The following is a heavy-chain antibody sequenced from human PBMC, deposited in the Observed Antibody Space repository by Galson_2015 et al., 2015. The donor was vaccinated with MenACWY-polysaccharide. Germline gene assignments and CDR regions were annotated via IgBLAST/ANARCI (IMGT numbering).Heavy chain of an antibody. CDR1: GFTFSSYG. V-gene: IGHV3-30*18. D-gene: IGHD1-7*01. J-gene: IGHJ3*02. CDR3: EKERAPALELVVSACDI. CDR2: ISYDGSNK. Sequence: SLRLSCAASGFTFSSYGMHWVRQAPGKGLEWVEVISYDGSNKYYADSVKGRFTISRDNSKHTLYLQINSLRAEDKAVYYCEKERAPALELVVSACDISRQRTMFSVSS.